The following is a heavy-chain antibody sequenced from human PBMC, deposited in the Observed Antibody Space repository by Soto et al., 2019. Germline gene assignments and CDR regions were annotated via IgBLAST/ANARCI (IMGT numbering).Heavy chain of an antibody. CDR1: GYTFTGYY. Sequence: ASVKAACKASGYTFTGYYMHWVRQAPGQGLEWMGWINPNSGGTNYAQKFQGRVTMTRETSISTAYMELSRLRSDDTAVYYCARDILTVDDYFDYWGQGTLFTVS. D-gene: IGHD3-9*01. J-gene: IGHJ4*02. CDR3: ARDILTVDDYFDY. V-gene: IGHV1-2*02. CDR2: INPNSGGT.